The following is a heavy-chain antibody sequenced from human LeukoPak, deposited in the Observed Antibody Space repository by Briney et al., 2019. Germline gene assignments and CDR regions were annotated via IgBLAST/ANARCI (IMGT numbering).Heavy chain of an antibody. CDR1: GFTFSSYS. J-gene: IGHJ4*02. Sequence: GSLRLSCAASGFTFSSYSMNWVRQAPGKGLEWVSCITRSSIYIYYADSVNGRFTISRDNAKNSLYLQMNSLRAEDTAVYYCARGRYDSSGSYSLFDYWGQGTLVAVSS. CDR3: ARGRYDSSGSYSLFDY. V-gene: IGHV3-21*01. D-gene: IGHD3-22*01. CDR2: ITRSSIYI.